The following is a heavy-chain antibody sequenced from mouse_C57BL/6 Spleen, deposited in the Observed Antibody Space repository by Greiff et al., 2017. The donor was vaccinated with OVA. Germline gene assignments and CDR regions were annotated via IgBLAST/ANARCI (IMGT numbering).Heavy chain of an antibody. Sequence: VQLQESGAELARPGASVKLSCKASGYTFTSYGISWVQQRTGQGLEWIGEIYPRSGNTYYNEKFKGKATLTADKSSSTAYMELRSLTSEDSAVYFCAGLRRDYYAMDYWGQGTSVTVSS. CDR2: IYPRSGNT. CDR3: AGLRRDYYAMDY. V-gene: IGHV1-81*01. J-gene: IGHJ4*01. CDR1: GYTFTSYG. D-gene: IGHD2-4*01.